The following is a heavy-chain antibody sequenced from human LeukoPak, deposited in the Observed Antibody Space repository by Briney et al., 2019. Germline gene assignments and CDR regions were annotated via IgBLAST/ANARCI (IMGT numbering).Heavy chain of an antibody. Sequence: GGSLRLSCAASGFTFTNYATSWIRQAPGKGLEWVSGISGSGGSTYHTDSVKGRFTISRDNSKNTLYLQMNSLRAEDTAVYYCAKDSYYDSSGYYVAWGQGTLVTVSS. CDR2: ISGSGGST. V-gene: IGHV3-23*01. CDR1: GFTFTNYA. J-gene: IGHJ5*02. CDR3: AKDSYYDSSGYYVA. D-gene: IGHD3-22*01.